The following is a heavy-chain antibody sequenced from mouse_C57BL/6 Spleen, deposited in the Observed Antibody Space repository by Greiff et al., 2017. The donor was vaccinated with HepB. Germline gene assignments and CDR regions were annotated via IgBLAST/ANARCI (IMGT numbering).Heavy chain of an antibody. J-gene: IGHJ2*01. CDR3: ARSFPLITTVVGPFDF. D-gene: IGHD1-1*01. V-gene: IGHV1-39*01. CDR2: INPNYGTT. Sequence: VQLQQPGPELVKPGASVKISCKASGYSFTDYYMNWVKQSHGKSLEWIGVINPNYGTTNYNQKFKGKATLTVDQSSSTAYMQLNSLTSEDSAVYYCARSFPLITTVVGPFDFWGQGTTLTVSS. CDR1: GYSFTDYY.